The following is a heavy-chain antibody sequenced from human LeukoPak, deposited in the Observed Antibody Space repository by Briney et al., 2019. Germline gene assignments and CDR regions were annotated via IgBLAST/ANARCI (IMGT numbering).Heavy chain of an antibody. Sequence: GGSLRLSCAASGFTFSSYAMSWVGQAPGKGLEWASAISGSGGATYHADADSVKGRFTISRDNSKNALYLEINNLRAEDTAVYYCAKHGYNYDSSGHFDYWGQGTLVTVSS. CDR2: ISGSGGAT. CDR3: AKHGYNYDSSGHFDY. J-gene: IGHJ4*02. D-gene: IGHD3-22*01. V-gene: IGHV3-23*01. CDR1: GFTFSSYA.